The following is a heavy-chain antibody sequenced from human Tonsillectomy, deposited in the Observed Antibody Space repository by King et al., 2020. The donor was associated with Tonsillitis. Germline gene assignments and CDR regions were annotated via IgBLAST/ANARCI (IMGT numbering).Heavy chain of an antibody. CDR3: ARTSGSSSRLAFDI. J-gene: IGHJ3*02. Sequence: VQLQESGPGLVKPSETLSLTCTVSSGSISNYYWSWIRQPPGKGLQWIGYIYFSGRTHYNPSPKSRLTISVDTSKHQFSLRRSSVTAADTSVYYCARTSGSSSRLAFDIWGQGTLVTVSS. CDR2: IYFSGRT. D-gene: IGHD1-26*01. CDR1: SGSISNYY. V-gene: IGHV4-4*08.